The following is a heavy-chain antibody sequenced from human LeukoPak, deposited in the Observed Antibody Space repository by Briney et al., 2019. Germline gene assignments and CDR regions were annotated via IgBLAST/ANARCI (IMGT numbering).Heavy chain of an antibody. CDR2: IKQDGSET. Sequence: GGSLRLSCTHPAITFSNSWMSRVRQAPGGGLERVAKIKQDGSETNYVDSVKGRCTISRDNAKNSLFLQMNSLRGEDTAIYYCARHLAGDSLYRHFDYWGQGTLVTVSS. V-gene: IGHV3-7*04. CDR3: ARHLAGDSLYRHFDY. CDR1: AITFSNSW. J-gene: IGHJ4*02. D-gene: IGHD5/OR15-5a*01.